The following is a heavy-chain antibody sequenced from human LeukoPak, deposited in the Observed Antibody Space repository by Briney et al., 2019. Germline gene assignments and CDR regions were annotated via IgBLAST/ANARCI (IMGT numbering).Heavy chain of an antibody. CDR2: LDYDGNT. Sequence: PQTLSLTSAVSGVSLNTYYWAWIPQPPGKGLEWVVYLDYDGNTTYTPSLKGRVTTSQDTSQTPRSLKLASVTPEHTAVYFCARDRGATPNQINRSDPWVQGTLVTVSS. V-gene: IGHV4-59*01. J-gene: IGHJ5*02. CDR1: GVSLNTYY. CDR3: ARDRGATPNQINRSDP. D-gene: IGHD1-26*01.